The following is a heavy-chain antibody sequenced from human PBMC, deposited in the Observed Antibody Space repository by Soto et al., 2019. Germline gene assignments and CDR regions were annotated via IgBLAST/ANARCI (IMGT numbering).Heavy chain of an antibody. CDR1: GFTFSSYA. CDR2: ICGSGGST. D-gene: IGHD3-3*01. V-gene: IGHV3-23*01. CDR3: AKENFGRGGAFYDFWSGYYSFFDY. Sequence: PVGSLRLSCAASGFTFSSYAMSWVRQAPGKGLEWVSAICGSGGSTYYADSVKGRFTISRDNSKNTLYLQMNSLRAEDTAVYYCAKENFGRGGAFYDFWSGYYSFFDYWGQGTLVTVSS. J-gene: IGHJ4*02.